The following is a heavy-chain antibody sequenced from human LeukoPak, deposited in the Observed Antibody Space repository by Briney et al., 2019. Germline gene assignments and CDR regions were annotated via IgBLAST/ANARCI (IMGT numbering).Heavy chain of an antibody. V-gene: IGHV4-59*01. CDR2: IYYSGST. CDR3: ARVGAPVFSTDV. CDR1: GGSISSYY. D-gene: IGHD3-3*01. Sequence: SETLSLTCAVSGGSISSYYWSWIRQPPGKGLEWIGYIYYSGSTNYNPSLKSRVTISVDTSKNQFSLKLSSVTAADTAVYYCARVGAPVFSTDVWGQGTTVTVSS. J-gene: IGHJ6*02.